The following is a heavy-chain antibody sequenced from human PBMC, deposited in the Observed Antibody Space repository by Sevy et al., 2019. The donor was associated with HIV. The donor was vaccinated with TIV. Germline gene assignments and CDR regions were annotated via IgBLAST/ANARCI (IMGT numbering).Heavy chain of an antibody. CDR1: GFTISRYW. CDR2: IKQDGSEK. D-gene: IGHD3-22*01. V-gene: IGHV3-7*01. J-gene: IGHJ6*02. Sequence: GGSLRLSCAASGFTISRYWMSWVRQAPGKGLEWVANIKQDGSEKYYVDSVKRRFTISRDNAKNSLYLQMISLRAEDTAVYYSAAWLLTSHGMDVWGQGTTVTVSS. CDR3: AAWLLTSHGMDV.